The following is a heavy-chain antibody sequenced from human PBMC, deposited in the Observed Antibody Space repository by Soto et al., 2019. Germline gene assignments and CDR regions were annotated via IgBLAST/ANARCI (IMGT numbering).Heavy chain of an antibody. V-gene: IGHV1-3*04. CDR3: AREPLCGGRCYVHWFDL. D-gene: IGHD2-15*01. CDR1: GYTFTSYA. J-gene: IGHJ5*02. CDR2: LNIGNGNT. Sequence: QVQLVQSGAEVKKPGASVKDSCKTSGYTFTSYAIHRVRQAPGQGLERLGWLNIGNGNTQYSPKLHDRVTLSRDTSASAAYMELSSLRSDVTAGYYCAREPLCGGRCYVHWFDLWGEGTLVTVSS.